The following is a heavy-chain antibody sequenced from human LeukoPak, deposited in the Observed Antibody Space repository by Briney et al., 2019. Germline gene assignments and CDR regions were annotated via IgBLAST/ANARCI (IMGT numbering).Heavy chain of an antibody. CDR1: GFTFSTYT. Sequence: GGSLRVSCAASGFTFSTYTMNWVRQAPGKGLEWVSSITSTSNYIYYADSVKGRFTISRDNAKNSLYLQMNSLRAEDTAVYYCARENYYYYYMDVWGKGTTVTVSS. J-gene: IGHJ6*03. CDR2: ITSTSNYI. V-gene: IGHV3-21*01. CDR3: ARENYYYYYMDV.